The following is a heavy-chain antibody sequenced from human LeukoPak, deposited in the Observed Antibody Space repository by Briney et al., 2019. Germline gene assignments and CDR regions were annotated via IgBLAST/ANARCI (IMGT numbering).Heavy chain of an antibody. Sequence: PGGSLRLSCAASGFTFSSYSMNWVRQAPGKGLEWVSYISSSSSTIYYADSVKGRFTISRDNSKNTLYLQMNSLRAEDTAVYYCAKGRFLEWLAFDYWGQGTLVTVSS. V-gene: IGHV3-48*01. CDR3: AKGRFLEWLAFDY. J-gene: IGHJ4*02. CDR2: ISSSSSTI. CDR1: GFTFSSYS. D-gene: IGHD3-3*01.